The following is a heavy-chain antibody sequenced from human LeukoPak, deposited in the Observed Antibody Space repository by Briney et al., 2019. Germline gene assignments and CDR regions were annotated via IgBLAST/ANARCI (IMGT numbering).Heavy chain of an antibody. V-gene: IGHV4-38-2*02. J-gene: IGHJ5*02. Sequence: SETLSLTCTVSGYSISSGYYWGWIRQPPGKGLEWSGSFFHSGNTYYKPSLKSRVTISIDTSKNQFSLKVTSVTAADTAVYYCARDRSGWYTPGWFDPWGQGTLVTVSS. CDR2: FFHSGNT. CDR3: ARDRSGWYTPGWFDP. D-gene: IGHD6-19*01. CDR1: GYSISSGYY.